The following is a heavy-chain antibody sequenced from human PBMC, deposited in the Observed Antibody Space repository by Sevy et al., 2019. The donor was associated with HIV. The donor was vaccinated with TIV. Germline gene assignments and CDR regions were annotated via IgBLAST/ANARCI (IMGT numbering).Heavy chain of an antibody. CDR1: GYTFSGYD. J-gene: IGHJ6*02. CDR3: ARADLDSSTFFYYYGMDV. CDR2: MNPDSGGS. V-gene: IGHV1-8*02. D-gene: IGHD6-13*01. Sequence: ASVKVSCKASGYTFSGYDINWVRQATGQGLEWMGWMNPDSGGSGYGPKFQGRVTMTTNTSIDTAYMELRRLRSEDSAVYYCARADLDSSTFFYYYGMDVWGQRTTVTVSS.